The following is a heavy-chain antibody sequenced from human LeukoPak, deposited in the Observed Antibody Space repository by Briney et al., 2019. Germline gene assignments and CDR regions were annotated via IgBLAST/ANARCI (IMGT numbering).Heavy chain of an antibody. Sequence: PGGSLRLSCAASGFSFSRCGMHWVRQAPGKGLEWVAFIWYDGSNKYYGESVKGRFSISRDNSKNTLYLQMNSLGAEDTAVYYCARERPPGPPYGSGSPDYWGQGTLVTVSS. J-gene: IGHJ4*02. D-gene: IGHD3-10*01. CDR1: GFSFSRCG. CDR3: ARERPPGPPYGSGSPDY. CDR2: IWYDGSNK. V-gene: IGHV3-33*01.